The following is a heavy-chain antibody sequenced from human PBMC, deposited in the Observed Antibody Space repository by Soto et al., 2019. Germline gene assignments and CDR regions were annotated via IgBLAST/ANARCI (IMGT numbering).Heavy chain of an antibody. J-gene: IGHJ4*02. V-gene: IGHV3-33*06. CDR3: GKARYLLVDQPLYFES. CDR1: GFIFSNYG. D-gene: IGHD3-9*01. CDR2: IWYDGSHE. Sequence: QVQLVESGGGVVQPGRSLRLSCAASGFIFSNYGMHWVRQAPGKGLEWVAVIWYDGSHESYADSVKGRFTISRDNSKNTLSLQMNSLRADDTAIYYCGKARYLLVDQPLYFESWGQGTLVTVSS.